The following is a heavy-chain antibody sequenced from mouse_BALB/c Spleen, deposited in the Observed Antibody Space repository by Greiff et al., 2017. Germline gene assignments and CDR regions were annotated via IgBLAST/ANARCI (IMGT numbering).Heavy chain of an antibody. V-gene: IGHV5-17*02. CDR2: ISSGSSTI. CDR3: ARSPLRAMDY. CDR1: GFTFSSFG. D-gene: IGHD1-1*01. J-gene: IGHJ4*01. Sequence: EVNLVESGGGLVQPGGSRKLSCAASGFTFSSFGMHWVRQAPEKGLEWVAYISSGSSTIYYADTVKGRFTISRDNPKNTLFLQMTSLRSEDTAMYYCARSPLRAMDYWGQGTSVTVSS.